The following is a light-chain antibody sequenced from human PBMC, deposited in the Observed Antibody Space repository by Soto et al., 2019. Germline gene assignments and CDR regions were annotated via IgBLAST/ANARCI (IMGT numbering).Light chain of an antibody. CDR3: SSYTSSSTRV. CDR2: EVS. J-gene: IGLJ3*02. V-gene: IGLV2-14*01. CDR1: SSDVGGYNY. Sequence: QAASVSGSPGQSITISCTGTSSDVGGYNYVSWYQQHPGKAPKLMIYEVSNRPSGVSNRFSGSKSGNTASLIISGLQAEDEADYYCSSYTSSSTRVFGGGTKLTVL.